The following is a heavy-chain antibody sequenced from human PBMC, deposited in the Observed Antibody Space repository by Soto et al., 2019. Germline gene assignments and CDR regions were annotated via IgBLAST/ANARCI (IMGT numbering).Heavy chain of an antibody. CDR2: ISSDGSHQ. Sequence: GGSLRLSCAASGFTLSVSAIHWVRQAPGKGLEWVAVISSDGSHQYYADSVRGRFTISRDNPKNTLYLQMNSLRAEDTAVYYCARPYFRFSRCYLYYYSMDLSCPGTTVTLSS. D-gene: IGHD2-2*01. CDR3: ARPYFRFSRCYLYYYSMDL. V-gene: IGHV3-30-3*01. CDR1: GFTLSVSA. J-gene: IGHJ6*03.